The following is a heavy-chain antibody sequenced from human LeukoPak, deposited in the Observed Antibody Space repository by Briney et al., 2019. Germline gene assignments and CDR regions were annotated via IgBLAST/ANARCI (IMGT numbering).Heavy chain of an antibody. J-gene: IGHJ3*02. D-gene: IGHD6-19*01. CDR2: ISSSGSTI. V-gene: IGHV3-48*03. CDR3: ARVGYSSGWYGTPEDAFDI. CDR1: GFTFSSYE. Sequence: GGSLRLSCAASGFTFSSYERNWVRQAPGKGLEWVSYISSSGSTIYYADSVKGRFTISRDNAKNSLYLQMNSLRAEDTAVYYCARVGYSSGWYGTPEDAFDIWGQGTMVTVSS.